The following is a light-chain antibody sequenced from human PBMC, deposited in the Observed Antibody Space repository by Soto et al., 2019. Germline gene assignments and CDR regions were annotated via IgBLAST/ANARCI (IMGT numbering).Light chain of an antibody. CDR1: QSIYSS. J-gene: IGKJ2*01. Sequence: DIQMTQSPSSLSASVGDRVTITCRASQSIYSSLNWYHQKPGKAPKLLIYAASNLQSGVPSRFSGSGSGTDFNLSISSLQPEDFATYYCQQSYSAPYTFGQGTKLEI. V-gene: IGKV1-39*01. CDR3: QQSYSAPYT. CDR2: AAS.